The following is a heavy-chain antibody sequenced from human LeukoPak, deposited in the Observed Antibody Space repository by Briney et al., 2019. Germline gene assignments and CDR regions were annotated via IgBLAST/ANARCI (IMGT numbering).Heavy chain of an antibody. D-gene: IGHD3-22*01. CDR2: ISLSGDNM. Sequence: GGSLRLSCAASGFTFSSYWMSWVRQAPGKGLEWVADISLSGDNMFYADSVKGRFTISRDNSNNTVSLQMNSLRVDDTAVYYCAKAPADYYDRSGYYLKNWGQGTLVTVSS. CDR1: GFTFSSYW. V-gene: IGHV3-23*01. CDR3: AKAPADYYDRSGYYLKN. J-gene: IGHJ4*02.